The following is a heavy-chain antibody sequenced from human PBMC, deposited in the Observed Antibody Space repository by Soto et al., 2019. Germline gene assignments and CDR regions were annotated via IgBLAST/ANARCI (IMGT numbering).Heavy chain of an antibody. CDR3: ARGASHHSGWFDY. Sequence: QVQLVESGGGVVQPGRSLRLSCAASGFTFSSYAMHWVRQAPGKGLEWVAVISYDGSNKYYADSVKGRFTISRDNSKNTLYLQMNSLRAEDTAVYYCARGASHHSGWFDYWGQGTLVTVSS. J-gene: IGHJ4*02. CDR2: ISYDGSNK. V-gene: IGHV3-30-3*01. D-gene: IGHD6-19*01. CDR1: GFTFSSYA.